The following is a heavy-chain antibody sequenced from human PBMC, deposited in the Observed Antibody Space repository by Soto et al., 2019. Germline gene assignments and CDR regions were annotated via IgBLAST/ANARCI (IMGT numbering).Heavy chain of an antibody. J-gene: IGHJ4*02. CDR2: ISYDGSNT. CDR1: GFTFSSYG. V-gene: IGHV3-30*18. D-gene: IGHD1-1*01. CDR3: AKEQLERHFGFDF. Sequence: GGSLRLSCVASGFTFSSYGMHWVRQAPGKGLEWVAIISYDGSNTYYADSVKGRFTISRDNSKNTLYLQMNSLRAEDTSVYYCAKEQLERHFGFDFWGQGTVVTVSS.